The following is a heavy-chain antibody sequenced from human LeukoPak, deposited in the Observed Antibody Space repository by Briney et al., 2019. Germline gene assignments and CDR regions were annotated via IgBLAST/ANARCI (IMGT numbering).Heavy chain of an antibody. CDR2: IRYDGSNK. V-gene: IGHV3-30*02. Sequence: AGGSLRLSCAASGFTFSSYGMHWVRQAPGKGLEWVAFIRYDGSNKYYADSVKGRFTISRDNSKNTLYLQMNSLRAEDTAVYYCARVARGGSSPNAFGIWGQGTMVTVSS. CDR3: ARVARGGSSPNAFGI. J-gene: IGHJ3*02. CDR1: GFTFSSYG. D-gene: IGHD1-26*01.